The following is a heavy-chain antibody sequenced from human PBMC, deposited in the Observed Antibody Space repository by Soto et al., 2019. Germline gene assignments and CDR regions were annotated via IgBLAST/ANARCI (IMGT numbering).Heavy chain of an antibody. Sequence: PGESLKVSCRVAGYRSTSDWITRVRQMPGKGLEWMGRIDPSDSYTNYSPSFQGHVTISADKSISTAYLQWSSLKASDTAMYYCARTTYWRMDVWGQGTTVTVPS. CDR2: IDPSDSYT. V-gene: IGHV5-10-1*01. CDR1: GYRSTSDW. D-gene: IGHD2-8*02. CDR3: ARTTYWRMDV. J-gene: IGHJ6*02.